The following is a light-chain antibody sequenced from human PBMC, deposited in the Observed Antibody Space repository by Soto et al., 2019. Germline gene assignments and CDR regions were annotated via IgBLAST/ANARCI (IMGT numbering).Light chain of an antibody. CDR2: GNS. J-gene: IGLJ2*01. V-gene: IGLV1-40*01. CDR3: QSYDTSLGGVV. CDR1: SSNIGAGYD. Sequence: QSVLTQPPSVSGAPGQRVTISCTGSSSNIGAGYDVHWYQQLPGTAPKLLIYGNSNRPSGVPDRFSGSKSGTSASLAITGLGAGEGANYSCQSYDTSLGGVVFGGGTKLTAL.